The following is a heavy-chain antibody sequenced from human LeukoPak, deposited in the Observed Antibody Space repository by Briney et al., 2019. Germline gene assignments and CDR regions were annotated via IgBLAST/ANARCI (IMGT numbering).Heavy chain of an antibody. Sequence: GGSLRLSCEASGFTFSGSAMHWVRQASGKGLEWVGRIGSKADSYATTYAASLKGRFTISRDDSKNTAYLQMNSLKTEDTAVYYCRVRLVGPDIDYWGQGTLVTVSS. CDR1: GFTFSGSA. D-gene: IGHD1-26*01. CDR3: RVRLVGPDIDY. V-gene: IGHV3-73*01. CDR2: IGSKADSYAT. J-gene: IGHJ4*02.